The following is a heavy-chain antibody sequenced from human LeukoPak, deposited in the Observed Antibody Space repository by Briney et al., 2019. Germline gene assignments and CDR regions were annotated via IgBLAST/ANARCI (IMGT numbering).Heavy chain of an antibody. J-gene: IGHJ6*03. CDR2: ISYSGRVI. V-gene: IGHV3-48*01. Sequence: HSGGSLRLSCAASGFTFDTFGMHWVRRAPGQGLEWLSYISYSGRVIYYADSVKGRFTISRDNDENSLYLQMSSLRAEDTAVYYCARDDSGYYYYMDFWREGTTVTVSS. D-gene: IGHD3-10*01. CDR1: GFTFDTFG. CDR3: ARDDSGYYYYMDF.